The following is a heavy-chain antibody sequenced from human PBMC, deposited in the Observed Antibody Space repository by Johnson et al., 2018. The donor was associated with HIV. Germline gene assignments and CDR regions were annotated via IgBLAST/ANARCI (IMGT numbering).Heavy chain of an antibody. D-gene: IGHD3-3*01. J-gene: IGHJ3*02. CDR2: ISYDGSNK. CDR1: GFTFSSYA. V-gene: IGHV3-30-3*01. CDR3: ARVRDYKFWIGQQSRHAFDI. Sequence: QVQLVESGGGVVQPGRSLRLSCAASGFTFSSYAMHWVRQAPGKGLEWVAVISYDGSNKYYADSVKGRFTISRDNSKNTLYLQMNSLRAEDTAVYYCARVRDYKFWIGQQSRHAFDIWGQGTMVTVSS.